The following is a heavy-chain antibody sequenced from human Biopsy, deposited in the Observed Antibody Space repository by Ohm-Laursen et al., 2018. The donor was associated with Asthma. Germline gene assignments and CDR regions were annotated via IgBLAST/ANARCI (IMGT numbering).Heavy chain of an antibody. Sequence: SLRLSCAASGTHFGSYNMHWARQAPGKGLEWVAVITFDGSTQHYGDSVKGRFTISRDNAENTLYLRMNSLRAEDTAVYYCARVSALYDFWSGYSLYDYWGQGTLVTVSS. V-gene: IGHV3-30-3*01. J-gene: IGHJ4*02. CDR2: ITFDGSTQ. D-gene: IGHD3-3*01. CDR3: ARVSALYDFWSGYSLYDY. CDR1: GTHFGSYN.